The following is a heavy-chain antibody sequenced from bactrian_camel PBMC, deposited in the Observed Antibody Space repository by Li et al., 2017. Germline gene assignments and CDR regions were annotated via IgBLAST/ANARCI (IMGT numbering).Heavy chain of an antibody. J-gene: IGHJ4*01. V-gene: IGHV3S55*01. CDR2: IQDDGAE. CDR1: GYTRRSGC. D-gene: IGHD4*01. Sequence: HVQLVESGGGSVQAGGSLSLSCATRGYTRRSGCLAWFRQVPGKEREMVAQIQDDGAEHYDSTAEGRFTISKDAAKDTLYLQMNNLKPEDTAMYYCAALAGNDYCLSRPEMSEIAYWGQGTQVTVS. CDR3: AALAGNDYCLSRPEMSEIAY.